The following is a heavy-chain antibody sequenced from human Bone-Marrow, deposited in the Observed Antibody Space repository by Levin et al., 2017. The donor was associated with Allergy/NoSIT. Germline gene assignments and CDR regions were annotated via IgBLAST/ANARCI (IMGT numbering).Heavy chain of an antibody. CDR1: GDSLTDLS. J-gene: IGHJ4*02. Sequence: NTGGSLRLSCKVSGDSLTDLSVHWVRQAPGKGLEWIGGSDRDDVEPIYAQNLQDRVTMTEDTSTDTAYLELSTLRSEDTAVYFCATDSHLGYSALDHWGQGTLVTVSS. CDR2: SDRDDVEP. D-gene: IGHD2-15*01. V-gene: IGHV1-24*01. CDR3: ATDSHLGYSALDH.